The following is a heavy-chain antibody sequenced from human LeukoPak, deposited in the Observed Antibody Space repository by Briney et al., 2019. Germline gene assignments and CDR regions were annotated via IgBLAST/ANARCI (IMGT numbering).Heavy chain of an antibody. V-gene: IGHV4-34*01. CDR2: IYHSGGT. D-gene: IGHD6-13*01. CDR1: GGSFSGHF. J-gene: IGHJ4*02. Sequence: PSETLSLTCTVYGGSFSGHFWSWIRQPPGKGLGWIVEIYHSGGTNYHPSLKSRVTISVDTSKNQFSLTLSSVTAADTAVYYCARVLAKMDSSPQDYWGQGTLVTVSS. CDR3: ARVLAKMDSSPQDY.